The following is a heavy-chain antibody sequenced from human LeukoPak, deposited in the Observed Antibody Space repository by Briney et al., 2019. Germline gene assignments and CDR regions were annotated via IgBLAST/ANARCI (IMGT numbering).Heavy chain of an antibody. V-gene: IGHV3-48*01. D-gene: IGHD1-26*01. J-gene: IGHJ4*02. CDR2: ISSSSNTI. CDR3: ATESGTYSGTCFDY. CDR1: GVTFSSYN. Sequence: GGSLRLSCAASGVTFSSYNMNWVRQAPGKGLEWVSYISSSSNTIYYADSVKGRFTISRDNAKNSLYLQMYSLRAEDTAVYYCATESGTYSGTCFDYWGQGTLVTVSS.